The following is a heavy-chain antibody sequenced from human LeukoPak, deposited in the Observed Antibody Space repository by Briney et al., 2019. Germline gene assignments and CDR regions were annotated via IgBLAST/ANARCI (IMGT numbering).Heavy chain of an antibody. CDR2: ISGSGGST. CDR3: AKRRGLELLYYYYMDV. V-gene: IGHV3-23*01. CDR1: GFTFSAYW. Sequence: GGSLRLSCAASGFTFSAYWMSWVRQAPGKGLEWVSAISGSGGSTYYADSVKGRFTISRDNSKNTLYLQMNSLRAEDTAVYYCAKRRGLELLYYYYMDVWGKGTTVTVSS. J-gene: IGHJ6*03. D-gene: IGHD1-7*01.